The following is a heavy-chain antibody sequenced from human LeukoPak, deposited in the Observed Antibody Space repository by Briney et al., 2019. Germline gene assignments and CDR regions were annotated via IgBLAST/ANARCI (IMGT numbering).Heavy chain of an antibody. D-gene: IGHD3-22*01. V-gene: IGHV3-23*01. J-gene: IGHJ4*02. CDR3: AKGGFYYDSTIVY. CDR1: GFTFSSYA. Sequence: GGSLRLSCAASGFTFSSYAMNWVRQAPGKGLEWVSAISGSGGSTYYADSVKGRSTISRDNSKNTLYLQMNSLRAEDTAVYYCAKGGFYYDSTIVYWGQGTLVTVSS. CDR2: ISGSGGST.